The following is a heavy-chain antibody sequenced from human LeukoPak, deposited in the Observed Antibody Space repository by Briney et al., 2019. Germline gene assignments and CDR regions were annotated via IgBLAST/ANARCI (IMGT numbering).Heavy chain of an antibody. J-gene: IGHJ4*02. Sequence: GGSLRLSCAASGFTFSSYSMNWVRQAPGKGLEWVSSISTSSSYIYYADSVKGRSTISRDNAKNSLYLQMNSLRAEDTAVYYCARGAPYTYDSSGYYETVYWGQGTLVTVSS. CDR2: ISTSSSYI. V-gene: IGHV3-21*01. D-gene: IGHD3-22*01. CDR1: GFTFSSYS. CDR3: ARGAPYTYDSSGYYETVY.